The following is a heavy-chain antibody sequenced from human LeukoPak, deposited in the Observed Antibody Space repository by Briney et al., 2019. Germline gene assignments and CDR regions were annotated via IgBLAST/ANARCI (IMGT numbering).Heavy chain of an antibody. CDR2: IYYSGST. CDR1: GGSISSGGYY. V-gene: IGHV4-31*03. CDR3: ARESWRFVVVPGHYYGMDV. D-gene: IGHD2-2*01. Sequence: SETLSLTCTVSGGSISSGGYYWSWIRQHPGKGLEWIGYIYYSGSTYYNPSLKSRVTISVDTSKNQFSLKLSSVTAADTAVYYCARESWRFVVVPGHYYGMDVWGQGTTVTVSS. J-gene: IGHJ6*02.